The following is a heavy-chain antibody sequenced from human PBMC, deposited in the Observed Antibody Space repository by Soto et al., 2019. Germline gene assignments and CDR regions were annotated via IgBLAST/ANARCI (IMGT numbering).Heavy chain of an antibody. CDR3: AREEKLWSGELSYYYGVDV. D-gene: IGHD3-10*01. J-gene: IGHJ6*02. V-gene: IGHV3-30-3*01. Sequence: QVQLVESGGGVVQPGRSLRLSCAASGFTFSSYDMHWVRQAPGKGLEWVAVISSDGSNKYYADSVKGRFTISRDKSKNTLYLEMNSLRGQDTAVYYCAREEKLWSGELSYYYGVDVWGQGTTVTVSS. CDR2: ISSDGSNK. CDR1: GFTFSSYD.